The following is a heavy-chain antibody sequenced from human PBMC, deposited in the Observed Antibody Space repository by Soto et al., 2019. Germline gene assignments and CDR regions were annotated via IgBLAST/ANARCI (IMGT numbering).Heavy chain of an antibody. CDR3: GRESMYAGVAV. V-gene: IGHV1-18*03. D-gene: IGHD2-8*01. CDR2: ISAYNGNT. J-gene: IGHJ6*04. Sequence: QAQLAQSGAEVKKPGASVKVSCKASGYTFTSYGISWVRQPPGQRLEWMGWISAYNGNTNYAQKLQGRVTMTTDTSPSSADMEMGSLSSDGMAVYYCGRESMYAGVAVCGRGTAVTVAS. CDR1: GYTFTSYG.